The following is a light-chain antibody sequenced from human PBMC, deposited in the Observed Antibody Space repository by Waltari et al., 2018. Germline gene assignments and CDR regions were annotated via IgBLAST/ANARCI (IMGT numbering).Light chain of an antibody. Sequence: DIVMTQSPDSLAVSLGERATINCKSSQSVLYSSNNKNYLAWYQQKPGQPPNLLIFWASTRESGVPDRFNGSGSGTDFTLTISSLQAEDVAVYYCQQYYSTPITFGQGTRREI. J-gene: IGKJ5*01. CDR1: QSVLYSSNNKNY. V-gene: IGKV4-1*01. CDR3: QQYYSTPIT. CDR2: WAS.